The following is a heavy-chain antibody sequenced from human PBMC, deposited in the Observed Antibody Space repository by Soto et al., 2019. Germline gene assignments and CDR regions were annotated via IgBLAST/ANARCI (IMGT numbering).Heavy chain of an antibody. V-gene: IGHV4-59*01. J-gene: IGHJ4*02. CDR2: IYYSGST. Sequence: QVQLQESGPGLVKPSETLSLICTVSGGSISSYYWSWIRQPPGKGLEWIGYIYYSGSTNYNPSLKSRVPISVDTSKNQFSLKLSSVTAADTAVYYCARSNSGDFYPDWGQGTLVTVSS. CDR3: ARSNSGDFYPD. D-gene: IGHD2-21*02. CDR1: GGSISSYY.